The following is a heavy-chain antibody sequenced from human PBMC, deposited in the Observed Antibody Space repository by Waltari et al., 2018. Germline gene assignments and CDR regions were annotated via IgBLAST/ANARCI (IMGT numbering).Heavy chain of an antibody. D-gene: IGHD6-19*01. Sequence: QVQLVQSGAEVKKPGSSVKVSCKASGGTFSSYAISWVRQAPGQGLEWMGRIIPIFGTANYAQKFQGRVTITADKSTSTAYMELSSLRSDDTAVYYCATAGIAVAGRDHDAFDIWGQGTMVTVSS. CDR2: IIPIFGTA. CDR3: ATAGIAVAGRDHDAFDI. CDR1: GGTFSSYA. V-gene: IGHV1-69*08. J-gene: IGHJ3*02.